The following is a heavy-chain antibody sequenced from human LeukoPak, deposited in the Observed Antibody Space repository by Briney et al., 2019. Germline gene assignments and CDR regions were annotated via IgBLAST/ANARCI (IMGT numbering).Heavy chain of an antibody. CDR2: IYFSGGT. CDR1: GDSISSSNCY. Sequence: SETLSLTCTVSGDSISSSNCYWGWIRQPPGKGLEWIGSIYFSGGTYYNASLKSRVTISVDTSKNQFSLKLSSVTAADTAVYYCARQTGTGLFSLPGGQGTLVTVSS. CDR3: ARQTGTGLFSLP. V-gene: IGHV4-39*01. J-gene: IGHJ4*02. D-gene: IGHD1-1*01.